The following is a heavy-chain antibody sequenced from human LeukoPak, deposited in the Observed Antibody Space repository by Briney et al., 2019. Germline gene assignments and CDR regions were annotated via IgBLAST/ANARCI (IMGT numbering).Heavy chain of an antibody. D-gene: IGHD6-19*01. CDR2: IWYDGSNK. CDR3: ARDPGVRWLVGFDY. CDR1: GFTFNSYG. J-gene: IGHJ4*02. Sequence: PGGSLILSCAASGFTFNSYGMHWVRQAPGKGLEWVAVIWYDGSNKYYADSVKGRFTISRDNSENTLYLQMDSLRAEDTAVYYCARDPGVRWLVGFDYWGQGTLVTVSS. V-gene: IGHV3-33*01.